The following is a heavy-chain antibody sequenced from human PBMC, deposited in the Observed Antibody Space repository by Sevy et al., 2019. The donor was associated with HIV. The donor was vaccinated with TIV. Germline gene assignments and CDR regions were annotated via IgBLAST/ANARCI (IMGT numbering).Heavy chain of an antibody. D-gene: IGHD4-17*01. CDR2: ISGRGDTG. Sequence: GGSLRLSCGASGFTFSSYAMSWVRQTPGKGLEWVSAISGRGDTGYYADSVKGRFTISRDNSKNTLYLQMNSLRAEDTAVYYCAKDRRYGDIGLFDYWGQGTLVTVSS. J-gene: IGHJ4*02. CDR3: AKDRRYGDIGLFDY. V-gene: IGHV3-23*01. CDR1: GFTFSSYA.